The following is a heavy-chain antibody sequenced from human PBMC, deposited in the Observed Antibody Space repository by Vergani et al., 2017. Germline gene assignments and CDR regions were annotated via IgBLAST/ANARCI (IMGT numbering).Heavy chain of an antibody. CDR2: ISYDGSNK. J-gene: IGHJ4*02. Sequence: QVQLVESGGGVVQPGRSLRLSCAASGFTFSSYAMHWVRQAPGKGLEWVAVISYDGSNKYYADSVKGRFTISRDNSKNSLYLQMNSLRAEDTAVYYCALGGYSGIYFDYWGQGTLVTVSS. D-gene: IGHD2-15*01. V-gene: IGHV3-30-3*01. CDR3: ALGGYSGIYFDY. CDR1: GFTFSSYA.